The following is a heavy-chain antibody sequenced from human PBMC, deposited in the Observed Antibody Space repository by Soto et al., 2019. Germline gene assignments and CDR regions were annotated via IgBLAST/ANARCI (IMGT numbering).Heavy chain of an antibody. D-gene: IGHD6-13*01. V-gene: IGHV3-30*04. CDR3: ASTQFLIIAARGNY. J-gene: IGHJ4*01. CDR1: GFTFSSHT. CDR2: ISHDGKIT. Sequence: GGSLRLSCAASGFTFSSHTMHWVRQAPGKGLEWVALISHDGKITFHADSVTGRFSISRDNSKNTLYLQMNSLRAEDTAVYYCASTQFLIIAARGNYWVHGT.